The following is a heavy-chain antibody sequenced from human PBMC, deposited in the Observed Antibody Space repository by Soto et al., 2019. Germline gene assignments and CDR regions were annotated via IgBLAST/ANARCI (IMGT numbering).Heavy chain of an antibody. CDR2: ISGSGSTV. J-gene: IGHJ4*02. Sequence: LRLSCAASGFTFTRYSMNWVRQAPGKGLEWVSYISGSGSTVYYADSVKGRFTISRDNAKNSVYLQINTLRVEDTAIYYCARNPSGQWVVPLYCDLWGQGTLVTVSS. V-gene: IGHV3-48*04. CDR1: GFTFTRYS. CDR3: ARNPSGQWVVPLYCDL. D-gene: IGHD6-19*01.